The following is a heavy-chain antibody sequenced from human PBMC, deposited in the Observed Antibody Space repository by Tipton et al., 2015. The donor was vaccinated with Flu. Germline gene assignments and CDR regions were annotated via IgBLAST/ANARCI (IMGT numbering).Heavy chain of an antibody. CDR1: GYSISSGYD. V-gene: IGHV4-38-2*02. J-gene: IGHJ4*02. CDR2: MHYNGAT. Sequence: TLSLTCDVSGYSISSGYDWGWIRQPPEKGLEWIGSMHYNGATYYNPSLKSRVIMSVDTSRNQFSLKLTSVTAADTAVYYCAGDGHYSSSNGALDYWGQGTLVTVSS. CDR3: AGDGHYSSSNGALDY. D-gene: IGHD2-2*01.